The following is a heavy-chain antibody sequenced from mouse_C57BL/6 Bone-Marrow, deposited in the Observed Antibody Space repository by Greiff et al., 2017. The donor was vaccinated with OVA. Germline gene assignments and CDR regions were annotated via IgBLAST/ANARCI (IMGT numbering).Heavy chain of an antibody. V-gene: IGHV1-82*01. CDR3: AREGLYSNFLYWYFDV. J-gene: IGHJ1*03. CDR2: IYPGDGDT. CDR1: GYAFSSSW. D-gene: IGHD2-5*01. Sequence: QVQLQQSGPELVKPGASVKISCKASGYAFSSSWMNWVKQRPGKGLEWIGRIYPGDGDTNYNGKFKGKATLTADKSSSTAYMQLSSLTSEDSAVYYCAREGLYSNFLYWYFDVWGTGTTVTVSS.